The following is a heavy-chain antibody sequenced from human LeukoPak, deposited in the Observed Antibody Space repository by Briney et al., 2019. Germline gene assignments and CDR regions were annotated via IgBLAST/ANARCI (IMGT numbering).Heavy chain of an antibody. CDR3: ARGKDYVPPYYFDY. CDR1: GGSISSYY. Sequence: PSGTLSLTCTVSGGSISSYYWSWIRQPPGKGLEWIGYIYYSGSTNYSPSLKSRVTISVDTSKDQFSLKLSSVTAADTAVYYCARGKDYVPPYYFDYWGQGTLVTVSS. V-gene: IGHV4-59*01. CDR2: IYYSGST. J-gene: IGHJ4*02. D-gene: IGHD4-17*01.